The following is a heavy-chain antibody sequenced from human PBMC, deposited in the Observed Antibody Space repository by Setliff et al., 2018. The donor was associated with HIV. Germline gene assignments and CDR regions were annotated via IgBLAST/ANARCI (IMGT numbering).Heavy chain of an antibody. Sequence: ASVKVSCKASGYTFTGYFIHWVRQAPGQGLEWMGWINPSDGSTRYTQKFQGRVTMTRDTSTTTVYMELSSLRSDDTAVYYCGRDYYDSSAYRRFFDYWGQGTLVTVS. D-gene: IGHD3-22*01. CDR2: INPSDGST. V-gene: IGHV1-46*03. CDR1: GYTFTGYF. J-gene: IGHJ4*02. CDR3: GRDYYDSSAYRRFFDY.